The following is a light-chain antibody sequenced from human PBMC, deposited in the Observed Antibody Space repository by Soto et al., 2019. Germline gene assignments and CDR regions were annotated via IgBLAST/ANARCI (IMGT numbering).Light chain of an antibody. Sequence: EIVLTQSPATLSLSPGERATLSCRASQSVSNSLAWYQQKPGLAPRLLIYGASNRATGIPDRFSGSGSGTDFTLIINRLEPEDVAIYYCQQYGGSPRITFGQGTRLEIK. J-gene: IGKJ5*01. V-gene: IGKV3-20*01. CDR2: GAS. CDR3: QQYGGSPRIT. CDR1: QSVSNS.